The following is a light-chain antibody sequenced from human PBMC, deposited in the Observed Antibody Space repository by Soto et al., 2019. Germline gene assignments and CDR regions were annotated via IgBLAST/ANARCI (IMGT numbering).Light chain of an antibody. CDR2: GNT. V-gene: IGLV1-40*01. CDR3: QSYDSTLSARYV. CDR1: SSNIGAGYD. Sequence: QSVLTQPPSVSGAPGQRVTISCTGSSSNIGAGYDVHWYQQRPGTAPKLLIFGNTNRPSGVPDRFSGSKSGPSASLAITGLQAEDEGDYYCQSYDSTLSARYVFGTGTKVTVL. J-gene: IGLJ1*01.